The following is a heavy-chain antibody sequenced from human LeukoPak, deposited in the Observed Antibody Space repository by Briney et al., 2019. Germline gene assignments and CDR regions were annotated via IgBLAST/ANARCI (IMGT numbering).Heavy chain of an antibody. CDR2: MNPNSGNT. CDR3: ARARSITRYYYYYMDV. V-gene: IGHV1-8*01. J-gene: IGHJ6*03. Sequence: ASVKVSCKASGYTFTSYDINWVRQATGQGLEWMGWMNPNSGNTGYAQKFQGRVTMTRNTSISIAYMELSSLRSEDTAVYYCARARSITRYYYYYMDVWGKGITVTVSS. CDR1: GYTFTSYD. D-gene: IGHD2-2*01.